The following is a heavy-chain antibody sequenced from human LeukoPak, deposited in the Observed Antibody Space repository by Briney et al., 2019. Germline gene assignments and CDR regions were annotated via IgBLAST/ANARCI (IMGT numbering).Heavy chain of an antibody. V-gene: IGHV4-61*08. CDR3: ARHGSSYSFDC. CDR2: ISYSGST. CDR1: GGSISSDGYY. J-gene: IGHJ4*02. Sequence: PSQTLSLTCTVSGGSISSDGYYWSWIRQPPGKGLEWIDYISYSGSTNYNPSLKSRVTMSVDTSKNQFSLRLSSVTAADTAVYYCARHGSSYSFDCWGQGTLVTVSS. D-gene: IGHD6-13*01.